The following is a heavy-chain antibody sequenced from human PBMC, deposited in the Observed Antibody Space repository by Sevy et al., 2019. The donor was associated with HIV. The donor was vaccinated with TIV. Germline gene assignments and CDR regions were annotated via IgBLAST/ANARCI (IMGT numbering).Heavy chain of an antibody. J-gene: IGHJ5*01. D-gene: IGHD1-1*01. Sequence: GGSLRLSCVASGFTFRSFSMHWVRQAPGKGLEWVAAIWYDGRTERYADSVQGRLTISRANSRKTLHLQMTSLRAEDTALYYSARDAARVIVPTAGFDSWGQGTLVTVSS. CDR1: GFTFRSFS. CDR3: ARDAARVIVPTAGFDS. CDR2: IWYDGRTE. V-gene: IGHV3-33*01.